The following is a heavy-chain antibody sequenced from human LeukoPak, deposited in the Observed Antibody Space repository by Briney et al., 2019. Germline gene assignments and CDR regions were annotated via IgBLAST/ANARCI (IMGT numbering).Heavy chain of an antibody. Sequence: GGSLRLSCAASGFTFSYYYMNWIRQAPGKGLEWVSYISSSGSTIYYADSVKGRFTISRDNAKNSLYLQMNSLRAEDTAVYYCARVSDGYNFDYWGQGTLVTVSS. CDR3: ARVSDGYNFDY. CDR2: ISSSGSTI. D-gene: IGHD5-24*01. J-gene: IGHJ4*02. V-gene: IGHV3-11*04. CDR1: GFTFSYYY.